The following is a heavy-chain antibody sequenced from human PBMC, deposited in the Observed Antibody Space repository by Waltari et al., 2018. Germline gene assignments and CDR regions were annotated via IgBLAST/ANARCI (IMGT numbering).Heavy chain of an antibody. V-gene: IGHV1-69-2*01. CDR1: GSLFTDSY. J-gene: IGHJ3*02. CDR2: VDPEDGET. Sequence: EVQLVQSGAEVKKPGATVKISCKASGSLFTDSYMHWVQQSPGNGLEWMGRVDPEDGETIYAEKVQGRVTITADTSTDTAYMVHSSLRSEDTAVNYWAKAFRGGMATISAAFDIWGQGTMVTVSS. D-gene: IGHD5-12*01. CDR3: AKAFRGGMATISAAFDI.